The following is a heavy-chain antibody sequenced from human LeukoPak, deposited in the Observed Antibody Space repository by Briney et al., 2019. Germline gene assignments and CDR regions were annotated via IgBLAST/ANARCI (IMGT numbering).Heavy chain of an antibody. CDR2: IYYSGST. J-gene: IGHJ4*02. CDR1: GGSISSGSYY. CDR3: ARHASVDGIWPRPLDY. D-gene: IGHD3-9*01. Sequence: SETLSLTCTVSGGSISSGSYYWGWIRQSPGKGLEWIGNIYYSGSTHYNPSLKSRVTISADTSKNQFSLKMTSVTAADTAVYYCARHASVDGIWPRPLDYWGQGSQVTVSS. V-gene: IGHV4-39*01.